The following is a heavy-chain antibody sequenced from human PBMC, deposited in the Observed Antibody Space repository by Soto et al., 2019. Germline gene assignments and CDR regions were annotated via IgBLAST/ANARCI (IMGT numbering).Heavy chain of an antibody. CDR3: ARDEGSYLAFDY. CDR1: GGSISSGDYY. D-gene: IGHD1-26*01. J-gene: IGHJ4*02. CDR2: IYYSGST. V-gene: IGHV4-30-4*01. Sequence: SETLSLTCTVSGGSISSGDYYWSWIRQPPGKGLEWIGYIYYSGSTYYNPSLQSRVTISVDTSKNQFSLKLSSVTAADTAVYYCARDEGSYLAFDYWGQGTLVTVSS.